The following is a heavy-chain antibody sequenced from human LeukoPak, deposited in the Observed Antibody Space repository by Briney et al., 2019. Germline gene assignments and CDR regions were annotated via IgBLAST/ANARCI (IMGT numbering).Heavy chain of an antibody. CDR2: ISGSGGST. D-gene: IGHD6-13*01. CDR3: ATPGYSSSWSYYYGMDV. CDR1: GFTFSSYA. V-gene: IGHV3-23*01. Sequence: PGGSLRLSCAASGFTFSSYAMSWVRQAPGKGLEWVSAISGSGGSTYYADSVKGRFTISRDNSKNTLYLQMNSLRAEDTAVYYCATPGYSSSWSYYYGMDVWGQRTTVTLSS. J-gene: IGHJ6*02.